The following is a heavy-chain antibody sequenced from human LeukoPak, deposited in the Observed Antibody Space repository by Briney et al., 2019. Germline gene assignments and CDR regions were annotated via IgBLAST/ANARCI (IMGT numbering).Heavy chain of an antibody. CDR1: GYTFTGYY. CDR3: ARGPAAPRPYMDV. Sequence: ASVKVSCKASGYTFTGYYMHWVRQARRQGLEWMGWINPNSGGTNYAQKFQGRVTMTRDTSISTAYMELSRLRSDDTAVYYCARGPAAPRPYMDVWGKGTTVTVSS. V-gene: IGHV1-2*02. D-gene: IGHD2-2*01. CDR2: INPNSGGT. J-gene: IGHJ6*03.